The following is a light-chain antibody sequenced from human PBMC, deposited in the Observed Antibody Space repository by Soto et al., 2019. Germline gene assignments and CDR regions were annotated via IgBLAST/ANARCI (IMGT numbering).Light chain of an antibody. V-gene: IGKV2-28*01. CDR1: QSLLHSNGYNY. J-gene: IGKJ3*01. CDR3: MQALQIL. CDR2: LGS. Sequence: DIVMTQSPLSLPVTPGEPASISCRSSQSLLHSNGYNYLDWYLQKPGQSPQLLIYLGSNRASGVADRFSGSASGKYFTLKISRVEAENVGVYYCMQALQILFGPGTKVDIK.